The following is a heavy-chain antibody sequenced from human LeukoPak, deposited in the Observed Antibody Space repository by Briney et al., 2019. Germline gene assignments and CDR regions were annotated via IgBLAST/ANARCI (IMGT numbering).Heavy chain of an antibody. V-gene: IGHV1-58*01. CDR1: GFTFTSSA. J-gene: IGHJ4*02. D-gene: IGHD6-19*01. Sequence: SVTVSCKASGFTFTSSAVQWVRQARGQRLEWIGWIVVGSGNTNYAQKFQERVTITRDMSTSTAYMELSSLRSEDTAVYYCAGGVQWLAHDCWGQGNLVTVSS. CDR2: IVVGSGNT. CDR3: AGGVQWLAHDC.